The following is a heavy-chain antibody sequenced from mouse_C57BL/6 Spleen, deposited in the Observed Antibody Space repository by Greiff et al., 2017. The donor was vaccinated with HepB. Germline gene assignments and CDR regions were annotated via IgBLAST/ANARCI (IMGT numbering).Heavy chain of an antibody. J-gene: IGHJ3*01. CDR2: ISSGGSYT. V-gene: IGHV5-6*01. CDR1: GFTFSSYG. Sequence: EVHLVESGGDLVKPGGSLKLSCAASGFTFSSYGMSWVRQTPDKRLEWVATISSGGSYTYYPDSVKGRFTISGDTAKNTLYLQMSSLESEDTAMYYCARLRFPFAYWGQGTLVTVSA. CDR3: ARLRFPFAY.